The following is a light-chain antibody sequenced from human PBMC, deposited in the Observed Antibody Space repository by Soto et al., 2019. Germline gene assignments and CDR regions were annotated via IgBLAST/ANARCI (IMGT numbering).Light chain of an antibody. Sequence: QSVLTQPPSASGTPGQRVTISCSGSSSNIGSNYVYWYQQLPGTAPKLLIYRNNQRPSGVPDRFSGSKSGTSASLAISGLRCEDEADYYCAAWDDSLSGPVVFGGGTKLAVL. V-gene: IGLV1-47*01. CDR2: RNN. J-gene: IGLJ2*01. CDR3: AAWDDSLSGPVV. CDR1: SSNIGSNY.